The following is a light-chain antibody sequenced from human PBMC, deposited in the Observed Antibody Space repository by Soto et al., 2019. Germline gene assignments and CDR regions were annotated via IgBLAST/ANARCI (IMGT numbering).Light chain of an antibody. CDR3: EQRSSWPIA. Sequence: ASLSLSAGDEATGACRASQSVDSYLVWYQQKPGQAPRLLIFVASNRATGIPARFSGSGSGTDFTLTISSLEPEDFAVYNCEQRSSWPIAFAQGTRLEIK. J-gene: IGKJ5*01. CDR1: QSVDSY. CDR2: VAS. V-gene: IGKV3-11*01.